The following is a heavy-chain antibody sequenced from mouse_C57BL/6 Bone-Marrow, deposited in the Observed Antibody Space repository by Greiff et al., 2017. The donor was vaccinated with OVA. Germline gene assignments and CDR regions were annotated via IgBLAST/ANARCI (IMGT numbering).Heavy chain of an antibody. CDR1: GFTFNTYA. CDR3: VSLYYGSRGAMDD. Sequence: EVQLVESGGGLVQPKGSLKLSCAASGFTFNTYAMHWVRQAPGKGLEWVARIRRKSSNYATYYADSVKDRFTISRDDSQSMLYLQMNNLKTEDTAMYFCVSLYYGSRGAMDDWGQGTSVTVAS. V-gene: IGHV10-3*01. D-gene: IGHD1-1*01. CDR2: IRRKSSNYAT. J-gene: IGHJ4*01.